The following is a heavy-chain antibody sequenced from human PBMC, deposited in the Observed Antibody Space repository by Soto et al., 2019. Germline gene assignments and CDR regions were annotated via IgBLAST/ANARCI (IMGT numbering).Heavy chain of an antibody. J-gene: IGHJ6*02. CDR2: INGGTGQT. CDR1: GYSFSTYS. V-gene: IGHV1-3*01. CDR3: AIAKEMAENYYYYGLDI. Sequence: ASVNVSCKASGYSFSTYSMHWVRQAPGQSLEWMGWINGGTGQTKFSQRFKDRITITRDTSSSTAYMELSSLRSEDTAVYYGAIAKEMAENYYYYGLDIGGQGTPVTVSS.